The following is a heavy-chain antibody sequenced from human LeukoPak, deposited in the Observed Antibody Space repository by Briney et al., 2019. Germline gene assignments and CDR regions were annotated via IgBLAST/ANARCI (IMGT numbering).Heavy chain of an antibody. Sequence: GASVKVSCKASGYTFTSYYMHWVRQAPGRGLEWMGIINPSGGSTSYAQKFQGRVTMTRDTSTSTVYMELSSLRSEDTAVYYCARPDYGVVLAYWGQGTLVTVSS. V-gene: IGHV1-46*01. CDR1: GYTFTSYY. D-gene: IGHD4-17*01. CDR2: INPSGGST. J-gene: IGHJ4*02. CDR3: ARPDYGVVLAY.